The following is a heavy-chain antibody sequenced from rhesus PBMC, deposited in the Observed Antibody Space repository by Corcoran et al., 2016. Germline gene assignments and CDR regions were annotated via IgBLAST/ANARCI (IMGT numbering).Heavy chain of an antibody. J-gene: IGHJ4*01. CDR1: GFSLTTSGMG. Sequence: QVTLKESGPALVKPTQTLTLTCTFSGFSLTTSGMGVGWIRQPPGKALEWLALIYWDDDKRYSTSLKSRLTISKDTSKNQVVLTMTNMDPVDTATYYCAREYSSGWTPYFDYWGQGVLVTVSS. CDR3: AREYSSGWTPYFDY. V-gene: IGHV2-174*01. CDR2: IYWDDDK. D-gene: IGHD6-31*01.